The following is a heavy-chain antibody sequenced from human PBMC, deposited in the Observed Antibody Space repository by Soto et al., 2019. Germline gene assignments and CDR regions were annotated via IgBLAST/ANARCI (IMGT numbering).Heavy chain of an antibody. CDR2: IGTSGTPV. J-gene: IGHJ4*02. CDR3: ARDPSPESSGWYYFDY. CDR1: GFTFKTYN. Sequence: EVQLEESGGALVQPGGSLRLSCAASGFTFKTYNMNWVRQAPGKGLEWVSYIGTSGTPVYYADSVKGRFTISRDNAKNSLFLQMHSLRDEDTALYFCARDPSPESSGWYYFDYWGQGTLVTVSS. V-gene: IGHV3-48*02. D-gene: IGHD6-19*01.